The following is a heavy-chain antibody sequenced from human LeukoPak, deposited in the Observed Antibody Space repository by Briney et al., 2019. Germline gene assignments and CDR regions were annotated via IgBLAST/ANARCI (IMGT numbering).Heavy chain of an antibody. CDR3: AKDRAYYYDSSGYLDY. CDR1: GFTFGDYA. CDR2: ISGSGGST. Sequence: GGSLRLSCTASGFTFGDYAMSWVRQAPGKGLEWVSAISGSGGSTYYADSVKGRFTISRDNSKNTLYLQMNSLRAEDTAVYYCAKDRAYYYDSSGYLDYWGQGTLVTVSS. D-gene: IGHD3-22*01. J-gene: IGHJ4*02. V-gene: IGHV3-23*01.